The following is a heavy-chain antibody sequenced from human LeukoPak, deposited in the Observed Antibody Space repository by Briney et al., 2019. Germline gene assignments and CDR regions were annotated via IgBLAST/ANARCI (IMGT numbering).Heavy chain of an antibody. CDR2: INHSGST. Sequence: TSETLSLTCAVYGGSFSGYYWSWIRQPPGKGLEWIGEINHSGSTNYNPSLKSRVTISVDTSKNQFSLKLSSVTAADTAVYYCARGRIFTNWFDPWGQGTLVTVSS. CDR1: GGSFSGYY. V-gene: IGHV4-34*01. J-gene: IGHJ5*02. D-gene: IGHD2-15*01. CDR3: ARGRIFTNWFDP.